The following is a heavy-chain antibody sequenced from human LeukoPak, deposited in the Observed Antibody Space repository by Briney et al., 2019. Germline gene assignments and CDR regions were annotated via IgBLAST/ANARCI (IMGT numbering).Heavy chain of an antibody. J-gene: IGHJ4*02. CDR2: INWNGDKI. Sequence: GGSLRLSCAASGFSFDDYGMSWVRQAPGKGLEWVSGINWNGDKIGYADSVKGRFTISRDNAKNSLYLQMNSLRAEDTALYYCARAAGYSSNWYENWGQGTLVTVSS. D-gene: IGHD6-13*01. CDR3: ARAAGYSSNWYEN. CDR1: GFSFDDYG. V-gene: IGHV3-20*04.